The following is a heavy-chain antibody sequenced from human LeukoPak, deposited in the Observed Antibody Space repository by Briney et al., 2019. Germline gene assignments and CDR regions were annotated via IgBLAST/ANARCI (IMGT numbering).Heavy chain of an antibody. V-gene: IGHV3-21*01. Sequence: KPGGSLRLSCAASGFTFSSYSMNWVRQAPGKGLEWVSSISSSSSYIYYADSVKGRFTISRDNAKNSLYLQMNSLRAEDTAVYYCARDKGSDLGIPPYYYMDVWGKGTTLTVSS. CDR1: GFTFSSYS. CDR2: ISSSSSYI. J-gene: IGHJ6*03. CDR3: ARDKGSDLGIPPYYYMDV. D-gene: IGHD1-14*01.